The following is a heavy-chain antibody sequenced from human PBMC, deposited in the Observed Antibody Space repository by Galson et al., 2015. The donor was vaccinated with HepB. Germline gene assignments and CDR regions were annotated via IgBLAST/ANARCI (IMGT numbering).Heavy chain of an antibody. V-gene: IGHV1-46*03. D-gene: IGHD3-3*01. CDR1: GYTFTSYY. Sequence: SVKVSCKASGYTFTSYYMHWVRQAPGQGLEWMGIVNPSGGSTSYAQKFQGRVTMTRDTSTSTVYMELSSLRSEDTAVYYCARDGSQYYDFWSGQYYMDVWGKGTTVTVSS. CDR2: VNPSGGST. CDR3: ARDGSQYYDFWSGQYYMDV. J-gene: IGHJ6*03.